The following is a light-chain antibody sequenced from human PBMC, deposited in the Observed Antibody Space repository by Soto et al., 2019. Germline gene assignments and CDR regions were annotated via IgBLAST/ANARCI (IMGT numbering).Light chain of an antibody. CDR3: QQYNNWPPRT. CDR2: GAS. CDR1: QSVRSN. J-gene: IGKJ1*01. Sequence: EIVMTQSPATLSVSPGERATLSCRARQSVRSNLAWYQQKPGQAPRLLIYGASTRATGIPARFSGSGSGTEFTLTISSLQSEDFAVYHCQQYNNWPPRTFGQGTKVEIK. V-gene: IGKV3-15*01.